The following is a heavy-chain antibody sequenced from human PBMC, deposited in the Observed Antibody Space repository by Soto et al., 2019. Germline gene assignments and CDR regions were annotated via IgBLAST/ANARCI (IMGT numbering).Heavy chain of an antibody. CDR1: GFTFSSYS. V-gene: IGHV3-21*01. CDR2: ISSSSIYI. D-gene: IGHD5-18*01. CDR3: ARDLGGYSYGYSYGMDA. J-gene: IGHJ6*02. Sequence: PGGSLRLSCAASGFTFSSYSINWVRQAPWKGLEWVSSISSSSIYIYYADSVKGRFNISRDNDKKSLYLQMNSLRAEDTAVYYCARDLGGYSYGYSYGMDAWGQGTTVTVSS.